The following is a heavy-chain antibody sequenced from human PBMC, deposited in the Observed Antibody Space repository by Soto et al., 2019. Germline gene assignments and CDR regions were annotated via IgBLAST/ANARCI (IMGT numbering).Heavy chain of an antibody. V-gene: IGHV4-31*03. Sequence: PSETLSLTCTVSGGSISSGGYYWSWIRQHPGKGLEWIGYIYYSGSTYYNPSLKSRVTISVDTSKNQFSLKLNSMTAADTAVYYCAIHNYGSGSTYFDFWGQGTLVTVSS. D-gene: IGHD3-10*01. CDR1: GGSISSGGYY. CDR3: AIHNYGSGSTYFDF. CDR2: IYYSGST. J-gene: IGHJ4*02.